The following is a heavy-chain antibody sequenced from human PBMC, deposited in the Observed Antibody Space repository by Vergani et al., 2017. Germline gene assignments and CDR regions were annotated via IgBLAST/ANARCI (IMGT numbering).Heavy chain of an antibody. CDR2: IRYDGSNK. V-gene: IGHV3-30*02. D-gene: IGHD2-21*01. CDR3: ARDLGTGLHY. Sequence: QVQLVESGGGVVQPGGSLRLSCAASGFTFSSYGMHWVRQAPGKGLEWVAFIRYDGSNKYYADSVKGRFTISRDNSKNTLYLQMNSLRAEDTAVYYCARDLGTGLHYWGQGTLVTVSS. J-gene: IGHJ4*02. CDR1: GFTFSSYG.